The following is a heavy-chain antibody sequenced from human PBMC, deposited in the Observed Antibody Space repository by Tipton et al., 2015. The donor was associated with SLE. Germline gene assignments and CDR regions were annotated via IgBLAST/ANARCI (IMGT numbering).Heavy chain of an antibody. V-gene: IGHV3-23*01. CDR2: ISGSGGST. D-gene: IGHD4-17*01. CDR3: ARGNGDYVAFDI. Sequence: GSLRLSCAASGFTFSSYAMSWVRQAPGKGLEWVSAISGSGGSTYYADSVKGRFTISRENSKNTLYLQMNSLRAEDTAVYYCARGNGDYVAFDIWGQGTMVTVSS. CDR1: GFTFSSYA. J-gene: IGHJ3*02.